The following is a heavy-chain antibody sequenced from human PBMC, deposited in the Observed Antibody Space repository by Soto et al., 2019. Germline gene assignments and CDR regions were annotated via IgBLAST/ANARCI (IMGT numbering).Heavy chain of an antibody. CDR3: AKDIRGLRGDYYFDN. D-gene: IGHD3-10*01. Sequence: EVQLLESGGGLVQPGGALRLSCAASGFSFSSYAMTWVRQAPGKGLEWVSAISGSGSITYYADSVKGRFTISRDNSKNTLDLQMNSLRAEDTAVYYCAKDIRGLRGDYYFDNWGQGILVTVSS. CDR2: ISGSGSIT. V-gene: IGHV3-23*01. J-gene: IGHJ4*02. CDR1: GFSFSSYA.